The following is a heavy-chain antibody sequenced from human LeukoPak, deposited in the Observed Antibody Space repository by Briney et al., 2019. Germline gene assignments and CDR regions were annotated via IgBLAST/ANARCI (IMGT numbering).Heavy chain of an antibody. CDR1: GFTFSNYA. Sequence: PGGSLRLSCDASGFTFSNYAMSWVRRAPGKELEWVSAIRGSGSSTYYADSVKGRFTISRDNSKNTLYLQMNSLRAEDTAVYYCAKGDDSNGYSGDYWGQGTPVTVSP. D-gene: IGHD3-22*01. V-gene: IGHV3-23*01. J-gene: IGHJ4*02. CDR2: IRGSGSST. CDR3: AKGDDSNGYSGDY.